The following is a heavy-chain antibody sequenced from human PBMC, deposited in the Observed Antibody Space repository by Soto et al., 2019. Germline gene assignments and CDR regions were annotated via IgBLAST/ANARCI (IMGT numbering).Heavy chain of an antibody. Sequence: QVRLVESGGGVVQPEGSLRLSCAASGFSFTTYNMHWVRQAPGKGLEWVAFISVDGNTKYYSDSVKGRFTISRDNSRNTLYLQMNSLTVGDTAMYFCAKDMGITSLKYCFDYWGQGTLVTVSS. V-gene: IGHV3-30*02. D-gene: IGHD1-20*01. CDR2: ISVDGNTK. J-gene: IGHJ4*02. CDR3: AKDMGITSLKYCFDY. CDR1: GFSFTTYN.